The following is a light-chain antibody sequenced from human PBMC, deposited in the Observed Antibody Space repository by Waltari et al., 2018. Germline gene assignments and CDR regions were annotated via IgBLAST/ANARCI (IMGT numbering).Light chain of an antibody. CDR2: EVT. CDR3: CSYSGDLSFGVV. Sequence: QSALTQPASVSGSPGQSITISSTGTSHDVGNYDLSPWYQQHPGKAPKLIIYEVTKRPSGFSNRFSGSKSGNTASLTISGLHTEDEGDYYCCSYSGDLSFGVVFGGGTKLTVL. J-gene: IGLJ2*01. V-gene: IGLV2-23*02. CDR1: SHDVGNYDL.